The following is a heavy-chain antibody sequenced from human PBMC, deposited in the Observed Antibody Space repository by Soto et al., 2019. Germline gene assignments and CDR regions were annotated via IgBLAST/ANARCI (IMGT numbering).Heavy chain of an antibody. V-gene: IGHV3-48*03. CDR2: ISSSGSTI. Sequence: GGSLRLSCAASGFTFSSYEMNWFRQAPGKGLEWVSYISSSGSTIYYADSVKGRFTISRDNAKNSLYLQMNSLRAEDTAVYYCVRRPKGREWYFDLWGRGTLVTVSS. J-gene: IGHJ2*01. CDR1: GFTFSSYE. CDR3: VRRPKGREWYFDL.